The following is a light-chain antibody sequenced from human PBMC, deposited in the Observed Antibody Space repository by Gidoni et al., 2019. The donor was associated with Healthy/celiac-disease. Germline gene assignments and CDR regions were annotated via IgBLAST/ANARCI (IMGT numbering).Light chain of an antibody. CDR3: QQYGSRRT. CDR2: GAS. V-gene: IGKV3-20*01. CDR1: QSVSSSY. Sequence: EIVLTQSPGTLSLSPGERATLSCRASQSVSSSYLAWYQKKPGQAPRLLIYGASSRATGIPDRFSGSGSGTDFTLTISRLEPEDFAVYYCQQYGSRRTFXXXTKLEIK. J-gene: IGKJ2*01.